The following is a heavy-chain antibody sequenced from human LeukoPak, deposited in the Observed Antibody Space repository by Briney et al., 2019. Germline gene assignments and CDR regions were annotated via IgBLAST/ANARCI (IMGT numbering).Heavy chain of an antibody. CDR1: GGSFSGYY. Sequence: SETLSLTCAVYGGSFSGYYWSWIRQPPGKGLEWIGEINHSGSTNYNPSLKSRVTISVDTSKNQFSLKLSSVTPADTAVYYCARARIAVAGYDDAFDIWGQGTMVTVSS. CDR2: INHSGST. J-gene: IGHJ3*02. D-gene: IGHD6-19*01. CDR3: ARARIAVAGYDDAFDI. V-gene: IGHV4-34*01.